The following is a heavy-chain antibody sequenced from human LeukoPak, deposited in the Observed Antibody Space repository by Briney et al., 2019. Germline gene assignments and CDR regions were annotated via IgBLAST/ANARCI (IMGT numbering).Heavy chain of an antibody. D-gene: IGHD4-17*01. CDR2: IYYSGST. CDR3: ARDRSGYGDYVDY. V-gene: IGHV4-59*01. Sequence: SETLSLTCTVPGGSISSYYWSWIRQPPGKGLEWIGYIYYSGSTNYNPSLKSRVTISVDTSKNQFSLKLSSVTAADTAVYYCARDRSGYGDYVDYWGQGTLVTVSS. CDR1: GGSISSYY. J-gene: IGHJ4*02.